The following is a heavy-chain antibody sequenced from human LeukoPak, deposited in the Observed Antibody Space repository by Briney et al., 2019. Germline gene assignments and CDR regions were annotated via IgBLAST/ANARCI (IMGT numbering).Heavy chain of an antibody. CDR3: ARTSHYVDIAATIPYGIYYFDS. V-gene: IGHV1-46*01. Sequence: ASVKLSCKAFGYTFTCYWMHWVRQAPGQGPEWMGGISPSGGWTIYAQKFKGRVTLTRDMSTSTDYLEVRSLRSDDTAVYYCARTSHYVDIAATIPYGIYYFDSWGQGTLVTVSS. CDR2: ISPSGGWT. J-gene: IGHJ4*02. D-gene: IGHD5-12*01. CDR1: GYTFTCYW.